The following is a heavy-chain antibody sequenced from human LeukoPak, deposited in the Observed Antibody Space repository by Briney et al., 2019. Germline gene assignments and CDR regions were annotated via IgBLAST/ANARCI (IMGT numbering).Heavy chain of an antibody. D-gene: IGHD3-22*01. Sequence: GGSLRLSCAASGFTFSSYWMHWVRQAPGKGLVWVSGINSDGRSTSYADSVKGRFTISRDNAKNTLYLQMSSLTAEDTPVYYCARDGDSGGYPAPTGYWGQGTLVTVSS. V-gene: IGHV3-74*01. CDR3: ARDGDSGGYPAPTGY. J-gene: IGHJ4*02. CDR1: GFTFSSYW. CDR2: INSDGRST.